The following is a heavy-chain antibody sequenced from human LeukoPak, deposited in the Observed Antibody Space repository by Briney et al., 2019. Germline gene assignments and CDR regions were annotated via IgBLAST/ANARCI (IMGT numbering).Heavy chain of an antibody. CDR1: GGSLSSGGYY. Sequence: SETLSLTCTVSGGSLSSGGYYWSWIRQHPGRGLEWIGYTYYSGSTYYNPSLKSRVTISVDTSKNQFSLKLSSVTAADTAVYYCARCGKDGDYVQNWGQGTLVTVSS. J-gene: IGHJ4*02. V-gene: IGHV4-31*03. D-gene: IGHD4-17*01. CDR2: TYYSGST. CDR3: ARCGKDGDYVQN.